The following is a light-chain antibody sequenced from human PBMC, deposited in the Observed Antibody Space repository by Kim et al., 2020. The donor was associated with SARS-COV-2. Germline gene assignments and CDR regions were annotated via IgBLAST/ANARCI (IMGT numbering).Light chain of an antibody. CDR1: SSDVGVYNY. CDR3: SSYTSSSTVV. J-gene: IGLJ2*01. Sequence: GPSITLSCTGTSSDVGVYNYVSWYQQHPGKAPKLLIYDVSNRPSGVSNRFSGSKSGNTASLTISGLQAEDEADYYCSSYTSSSTVVFGGGPQLTVL. CDR2: DVS. V-gene: IGLV2-14*03.